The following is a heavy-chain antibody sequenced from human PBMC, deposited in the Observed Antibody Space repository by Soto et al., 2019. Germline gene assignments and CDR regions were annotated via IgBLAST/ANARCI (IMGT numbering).Heavy chain of an antibody. CDR2: ISYDGSNK. D-gene: IGHD6-19*01. J-gene: IGHJ3*02. CDR1: GFTFSSYA. CDR3: ARVGQWLVLGAFDI. V-gene: IGHV3-30-3*01. Sequence: QVQLVESGGGVVQPGRSLRLSCAASGFTFSSYAMHWVRQAPGKGLEWVAVISYDGSNKYYADSVKGRFTISRDNSTNTLYLQMNSLRAEDTAVYYCARVGQWLVLGAFDIWGQGTMVTVTS.